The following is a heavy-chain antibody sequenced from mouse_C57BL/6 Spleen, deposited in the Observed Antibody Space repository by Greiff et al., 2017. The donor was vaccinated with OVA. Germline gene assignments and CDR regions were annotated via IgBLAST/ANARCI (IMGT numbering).Heavy chain of an antibody. CDR1: GYTFTSYW. V-gene: IGHV1-64*01. CDR2: IHPNSGST. D-gene: IGHD2-4*01. CDR3: ARAIYYDYDGDWFAY. J-gene: IGHJ3*01. Sequence: QVQLQQPGAELVKPGASVKLSCKASGYTFTSYWMHWVKQRPGQGLEWIGMIHPNSGSTNYNEKFKSKATLTVDKSSSTAYMQLSSLTSEDSAVYYCARAIYYDYDGDWFAYWGQGTLVTVSA.